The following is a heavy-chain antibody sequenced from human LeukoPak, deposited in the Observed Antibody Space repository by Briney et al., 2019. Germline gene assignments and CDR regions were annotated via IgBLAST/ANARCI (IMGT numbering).Heavy chain of an antibody. CDR2: IYYSGIT. Sequence: SETLSLTCTVSGGSISSSSYYWGWIRQPPGKGLEWIGSIYYSGITYYNPSLKSRVTISVDTSKNQFSLKLSSVTAADTAVYYCARPAENDAFDIWGQGTMVTVSS. V-gene: IGHV4-39*01. CDR3: ARPAENDAFDI. CDR1: GGSISSSSYY. J-gene: IGHJ3*02.